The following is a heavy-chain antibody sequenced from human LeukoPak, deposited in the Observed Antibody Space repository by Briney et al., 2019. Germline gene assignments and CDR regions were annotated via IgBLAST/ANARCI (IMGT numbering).Heavy chain of an antibody. V-gene: IGHV4-39*01. CDR2: IYYSGST. CDR1: GGSISSSSYY. Sequence: SETLSLTCTVSGGSISSSSYYWGWIRQPPGKGLEWIGSIYYSGSTYYNPSLKSRVTISVDTSKNQFSLKLSSVTAADTAVYYCARGGDYGLDYWGQGTLVTVSS. D-gene: IGHD4-17*01. J-gene: IGHJ4*02. CDR3: ARGGDYGLDY.